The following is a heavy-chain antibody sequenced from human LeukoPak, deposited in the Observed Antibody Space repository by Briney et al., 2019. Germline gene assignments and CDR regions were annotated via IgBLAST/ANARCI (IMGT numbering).Heavy chain of an antibody. D-gene: IGHD3-16*02. J-gene: IGHJ4*02. CDR1: GFTFGSPW. CDR2: INSDGSAT. V-gene: IGHV3-74*01. Sequence: TGGSLRLSCAASGFTFGSPWMHWVRQAPGKGPVWVSRINSDGSATAYADSVKGRFTISRDNAENTLYLQMNGLRAEDTAVYYCARGTAGYHSSYFDYWGQGTLVTVSS. CDR3: ARGTAGYHSSYFDY.